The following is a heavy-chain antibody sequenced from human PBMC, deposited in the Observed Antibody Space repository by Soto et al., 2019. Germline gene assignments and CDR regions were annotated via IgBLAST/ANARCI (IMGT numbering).Heavy chain of an antibody. D-gene: IGHD2-2*01. V-gene: IGHV1-69*01. J-gene: IGHJ2*01. CDR1: GGTFSSYA. Sequence: QVQLVQSGAEVKKPGSSVKVSCKASGGTFSSYAISWVRQAPGQGLEWMGGSIPIFGTANYAQKFQGRVTITADESTSTAYMELSSLRSEDTPVYYCARHHLLGVVPDAMLGYFDLWGRGTLVTVSS. CDR2: SIPIFGTA. CDR3: ARHHLLGVVPDAMLGYFDL.